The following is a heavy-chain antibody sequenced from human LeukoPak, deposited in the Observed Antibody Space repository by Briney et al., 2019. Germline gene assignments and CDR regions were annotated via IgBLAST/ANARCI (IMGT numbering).Heavy chain of an antibody. J-gene: IGHJ4*02. CDR2: ISGSGGST. Sequence: PGGSLRLSCAAPGFTFSSYAMSWVRQAPGKGLKWVSGISGSGGSTYYADSVKGRFTISRDNSKNTLYLQMNSLRAEDTAVYYCAGGSSGWYYFDFWGQGTLVTVSS. D-gene: IGHD6-19*01. CDR1: GFTFSSYA. CDR3: AGGSSGWYYFDF. V-gene: IGHV3-23*01.